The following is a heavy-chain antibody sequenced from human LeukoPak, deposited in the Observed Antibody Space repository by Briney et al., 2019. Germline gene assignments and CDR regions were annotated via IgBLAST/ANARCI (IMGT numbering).Heavy chain of an antibody. CDR1: EYTFTGYY. CDR3: ARDFGDRYCISTSCKSYYYYYMDV. J-gene: IGHJ6*03. Sequence: ASVKVSCKASEYTFTGYYIHWVRQAPGQGLEWMGWINPNSGGTKYAQKFQGRVTMTRDTSISTAYMELSRLRSDDTAVYYCARDFGDRYCISTSCKSYYYYYMDVWGKGTTVTVSS. V-gene: IGHV1-2*02. CDR2: INPNSGGT. D-gene: IGHD2-2*01.